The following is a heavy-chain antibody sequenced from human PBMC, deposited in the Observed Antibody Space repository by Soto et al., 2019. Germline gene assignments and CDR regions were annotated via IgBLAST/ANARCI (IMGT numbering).Heavy chain of an antibody. J-gene: IGHJ4*02. CDR2: IGTAGDT. V-gene: IGHV3-13*01. Sequence: GGSLRLSCAASGFTFSSYDMHWVRQATGKGLEWVSAIGTAGDTYYPGSVKGRFTISRENAKNSLYLQMNSLRAGDTAVYYCARGGEDGYDFWSGYYTRGYYFDYWGQGTLVTVSS. CDR3: ARGGEDGYDFWSGYYTRGYYFDY. D-gene: IGHD3-3*01. CDR1: GFTFSSYD.